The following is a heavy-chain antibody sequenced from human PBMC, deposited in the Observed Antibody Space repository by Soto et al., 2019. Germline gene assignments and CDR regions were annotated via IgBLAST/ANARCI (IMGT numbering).Heavy chain of an antibody. D-gene: IGHD3-22*01. V-gene: IGHV3-13*01. CDR1: GFTFSSYD. CDR2: IGTAGDT. Sequence: PGGSLRLSCAASGFTFSSYDMHWVRQATGKGLEWVSAIGTAGDTYYPGSVKGRFTISRENAKNSLYLQMNSLRAGDTAVYYCARVLQGYYDSSGYYQYYDYWGQGTLVTVCS. CDR3: ARVLQGYYDSSGYYQYYDY. J-gene: IGHJ4*02.